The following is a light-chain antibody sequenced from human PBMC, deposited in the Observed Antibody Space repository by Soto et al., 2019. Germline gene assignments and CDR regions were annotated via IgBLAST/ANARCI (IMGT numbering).Light chain of an antibody. CDR3: QQYSASPRT. CDR1: QSVSRY. V-gene: IGKV3-11*01. Sequence: EVVLTQSPATLSLSPGERATLSCRASQSVSRYLAWYQQKPGQAPRLLIYDASNRATGIPARFSASGTGTDFTLTISRLEPEDFAVYYCQQYSASPRTFGQGTKADI. CDR2: DAS. J-gene: IGKJ1*01.